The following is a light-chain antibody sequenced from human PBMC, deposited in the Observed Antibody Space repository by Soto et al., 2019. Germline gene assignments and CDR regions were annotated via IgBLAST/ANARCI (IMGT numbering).Light chain of an antibody. V-gene: IGKV1-39*01. J-gene: IGKJ4*01. Sequence: QMTQSAASLSASVGDRVTITCRASQSISSYLNWYQQKPGKAPKLLIYAASSLQSGVPSRFSAIVSGTDFTINICSLQPEDGATYECQQRYSTPLTFAGGTKV. CDR2: AAS. CDR3: QQRYSTPLT. CDR1: QSISSY.